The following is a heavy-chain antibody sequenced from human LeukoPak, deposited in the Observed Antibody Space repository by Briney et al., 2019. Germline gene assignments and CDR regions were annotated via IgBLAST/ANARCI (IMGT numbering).Heavy chain of an antibody. V-gene: IGHV3-23*01. Sequence: GGSLRLSCVVSGFTFSSSAMSWVRQPPAKGLEWVSAFSAGSTYYADSVKGRFTISRDNSKNTLYLQMNNLRAEDTALYYCAKNQGQWLVPVDYWGQGTLVTVSS. CDR2: FSAGST. D-gene: IGHD6-19*01. J-gene: IGHJ4*02. CDR1: GFTFSSSA. CDR3: AKNQGQWLVPVDY.